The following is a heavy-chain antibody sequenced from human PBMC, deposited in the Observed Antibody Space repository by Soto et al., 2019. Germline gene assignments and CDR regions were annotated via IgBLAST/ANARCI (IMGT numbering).Heavy chain of an antibody. CDR2: ISSSSSII. CDR1: GFTLSIYS. J-gene: IGHJ6*02. CDR3: ARPYCSRWSIYYGMDV. V-gene: IGHV3-48*02. D-gene: IGHD6-13*01. Sequence: EVQLVESGGGLVQPGGSLRLSCAPSGFTLSIYSMNWVRQAPGKGLEWISYISSSSSIIYYADSVKGRFTISRDNAKNXLYLQMNSLRDEDTAVYYCARPYCSRWSIYYGMDVWGQGTTVTVSS.